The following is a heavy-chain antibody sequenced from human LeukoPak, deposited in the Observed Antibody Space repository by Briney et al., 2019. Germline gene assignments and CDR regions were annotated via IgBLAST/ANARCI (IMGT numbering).Heavy chain of an antibody. Sequence: GASVKVSCKASGYTFTSYGIIWVRQAPGQGLEWIGWISAYNGNTNYAQKLQGRVTMTTDTSTSTAYMELRSLRSDDTAVHYCARDRGYYYDSSGYMYYFDYWGQGTLVTVSS. CDR3: ARDRGYYYDSSGYMYYFDY. D-gene: IGHD3-22*01. CDR2: ISAYNGNT. J-gene: IGHJ4*02. CDR1: GYTFTSYG. V-gene: IGHV1-18*01.